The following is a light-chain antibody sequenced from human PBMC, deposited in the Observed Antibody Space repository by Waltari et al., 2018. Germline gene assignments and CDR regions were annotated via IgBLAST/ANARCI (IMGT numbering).Light chain of an antibody. CDR3: QQCYSTPYT. CDR2: WAS. Sequence: DIGMTQSPDSLAVTLGERVTINCRSSQNLLYNSDNKNCLAWFQQKPGQPPKLLIYWASTRESGVPDRFSGSGSGTEFTLTISSLQAADVAVYYCQQCYSTPYTFGQGTKLEIK. J-gene: IGKJ2*01. CDR1: QNLLYNSDNKNC. V-gene: IGKV4-1*01.